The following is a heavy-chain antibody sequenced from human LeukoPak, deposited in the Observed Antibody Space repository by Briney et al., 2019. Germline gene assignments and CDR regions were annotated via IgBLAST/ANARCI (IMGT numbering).Heavy chain of an antibody. Sequence: SETLSLTCTVSGGSISSYYWSWIRQPAWKGLEWIGRIYTSGSTNYNPSLKSRVTMSVDTSKNQFSLKLSSVTAADTAVYYCARDGGVYDFWSGNKNWFDPWGQRTLVTVSS. CDR1: GGSISSYY. CDR3: ARDGGVYDFWSGNKNWFDP. J-gene: IGHJ5*02. CDR2: IYTSGST. D-gene: IGHD3-3*01. V-gene: IGHV4-4*07.